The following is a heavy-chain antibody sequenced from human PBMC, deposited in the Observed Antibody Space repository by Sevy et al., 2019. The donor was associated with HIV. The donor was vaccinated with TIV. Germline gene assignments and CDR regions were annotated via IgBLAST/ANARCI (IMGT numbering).Heavy chain of an antibody. Sequence: ASVKVSCKASGYTFTGYYKHWVRQAPGQGLEWMGWINPNSGGTNYAQKFQGRVTMTRDTSISTAYMELSRLRSDDTAVYYCAREAVSTIFGVVIPPYYYYGMDVWGQGTTVTVSS. CDR1: GYTFTGYY. J-gene: IGHJ6*02. D-gene: IGHD3-3*01. CDR3: AREAVSTIFGVVIPPYYYYGMDV. V-gene: IGHV1-2*02. CDR2: INPNSGGT.